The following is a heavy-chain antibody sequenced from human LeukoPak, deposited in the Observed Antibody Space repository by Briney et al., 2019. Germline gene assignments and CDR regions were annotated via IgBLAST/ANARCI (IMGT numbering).Heavy chain of an antibody. CDR3: ARVADYDLLTGNV. D-gene: IGHD3-9*01. V-gene: IGHV3-23*01. CDR1: GFTFSSYA. CDR2: ISGSGGRT. Sequence: GGSLRLSCAASGFTFSSYAMSWVRQAPGKGLEWVSAISGSGGRTYHADSVKGRFTISRDNSKNTLYLQMNSLRAEDTAVYYCARVADYDLLTGNVWGKGTTVTIPS. J-gene: IGHJ6*04.